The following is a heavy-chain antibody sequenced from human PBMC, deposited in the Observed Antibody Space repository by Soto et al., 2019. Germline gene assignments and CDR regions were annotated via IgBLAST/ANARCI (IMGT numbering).Heavy chain of an antibody. CDR1: GFTFNYYW. J-gene: IGHJ3*01. V-gene: IGHV3-74*01. CDR2: IQSDGSRT. CDR3: ARGDLGGFDL. D-gene: IGHD2-21*02. Sequence: EVQLVESEGGLVQRGGSLRLSCAASGFTFNYYWMHWVRQAPGQGLVWVAHIQSDGSRTTYADSVKGRFTISRDNAKNTMYLQMHSLRAEDTAAYYCARGDLGGFDLRGQGTTVTVSS.